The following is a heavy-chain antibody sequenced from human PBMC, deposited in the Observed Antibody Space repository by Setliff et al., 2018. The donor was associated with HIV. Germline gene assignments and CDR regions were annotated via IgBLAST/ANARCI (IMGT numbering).Heavy chain of an antibody. J-gene: IGHJ4*02. CDR3: AREPTLYCGGDCSFDY. D-gene: IGHD2-21*02. CDR1: GGSISSGSYY. V-gene: IGHV4-61*09. CDR2: IYTSGST. Sequence: SETLSLTCTVSGGSISSGSYYWSWIRQPAGKGLEWIGHIYTSGSTNYNPSLKSRVTISVDTSKNQFSLKLSSVTAADTAVYYCAREPTLYCGGDCSFDYWGQGTLVTVSS.